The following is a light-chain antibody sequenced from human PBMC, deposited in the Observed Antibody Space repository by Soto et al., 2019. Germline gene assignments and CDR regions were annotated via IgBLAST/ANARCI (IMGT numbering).Light chain of an antibody. J-gene: IGKJ1*01. CDR1: QSVSSSY. Sequence: EIVLTQSPGTLSLSPGERATLSCRASQSVSSSYLAWYQQKPGQAPRLLIYGASSRTTGIPDRFSGSGSRTDFTLTISRLAPEDIAVYYCQQYGSSQTFGQGTKVEIK. CDR2: GAS. V-gene: IGKV3-20*01. CDR3: QQYGSSQT.